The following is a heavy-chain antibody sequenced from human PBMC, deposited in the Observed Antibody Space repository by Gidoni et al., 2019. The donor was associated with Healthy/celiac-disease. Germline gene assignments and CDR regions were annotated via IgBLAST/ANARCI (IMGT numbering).Heavy chain of an antibody. V-gene: IGHV3-30*18. CDR2: ISYDGSNK. Sequence: QVQLVESGGGVVQPGRSLRLPCAASGFTFSSYGMHWVRQAPGKGLEWVAVISYDGSNKYYADSVKGRFTISRDNSKNTLYLQMNSLRAEDTAVYYCAKDCGGWFDPWGQGTLVTVSS. CDR1: GFTFSSYG. D-gene: IGHD2-21*01. CDR3: AKDCGGWFDP. J-gene: IGHJ5*02.